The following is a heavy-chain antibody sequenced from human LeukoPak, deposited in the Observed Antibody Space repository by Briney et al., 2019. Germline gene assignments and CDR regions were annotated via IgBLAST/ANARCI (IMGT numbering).Heavy chain of an antibody. V-gene: IGHV5-51*01. CDR3: ARRVDGLSLDS. Sequence: GESLKISCKGSGYSFTNYWIGWVRQLPGKGLEWMWIIYPGDYDTRYSPSFQGQVTISADKSISTAYLQWSSLKASDTAMYYCARRVDGLSLDSWGQGTLVTVSS. D-gene: IGHD2-8*01. CDR2: IYPGDYDT. CDR1: GYSFTNYW. J-gene: IGHJ4*02.